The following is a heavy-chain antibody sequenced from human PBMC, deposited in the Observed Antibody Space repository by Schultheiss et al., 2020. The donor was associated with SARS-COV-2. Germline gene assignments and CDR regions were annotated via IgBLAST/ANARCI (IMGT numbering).Heavy chain of an antibody. CDR1: GFTFSSYA. CDR3: ARDGGYCSSTSCYSDLDY. Sequence: GESLKISCAASGFTFSSYAMHWVRQAPGKGLEWVAVISYDGRNKYYADSVKGRFTISRDNSKNTLYLQMNSLRAEDTAVYYCARDGGYCSSTSCYSDLDYWGQGTLVTVSS. D-gene: IGHD2-2*02. CDR2: ISYDGRNK. V-gene: IGHV3-30*04. J-gene: IGHJ4*02.